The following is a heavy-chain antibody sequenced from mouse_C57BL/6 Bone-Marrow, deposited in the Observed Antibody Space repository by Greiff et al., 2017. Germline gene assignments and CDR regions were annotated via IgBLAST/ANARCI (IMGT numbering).Heavy chain of an antibody. V-gene: IGHV1-64*01. J-gene: IGHJ2*01. D-gene: IGHD2-2*01. CDR3: ARGFYYGYDVPFFFDY. Sequence: QVQLQQPGAELVKPGASVKLSCKASGYTFTSYWMHWVKQRPGQGLEWIGMIHPNSGSTNYNEKFKSKATLTVDKSSSTAYMQLSSLTSGDSAVYYCARGFYYGYDVPFFFDYWGQGTTLTVSS. CDR1: GYTFTSYW. CDR2: IHPNSGST.